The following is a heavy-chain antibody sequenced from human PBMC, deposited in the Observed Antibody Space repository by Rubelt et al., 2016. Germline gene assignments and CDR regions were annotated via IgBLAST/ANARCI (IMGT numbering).Heavy chain of an antibody. D-gene: IGHD3-3*01. CDR2: ISSSSSTI. CDR3: AEVNYDFWSGYSSFDF. V-gene: IGHV3-48*01. J-gene: IGHJ4*02. Sequence: GKGLEWVSYISSSSSTIYYADSVKGRFSISRDNSKNTLSLQMNSLRAEDTALYYCAEVNYDFWSGYSSFDFWGQGTLVTVSS.